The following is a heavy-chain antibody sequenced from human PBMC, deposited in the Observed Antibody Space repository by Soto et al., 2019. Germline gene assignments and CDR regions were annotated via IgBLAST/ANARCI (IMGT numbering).Heavy chain of an antibody. D-gene: IGHD4-17*01. Sequence: EVQLVESGGGLVQPGGSLRLSCAASGLIVSNSYMNWVRQAPGEGLEWVSILYSDGTTYYADSVKGRFTISRDNSQNTLYLQMHSLRADDTAVYYCARDTTVTTPTYFASWGQGTLVFVSS. CDR1: GLIVSNSY. CDR2: LYSDGTT. J-gene: IGHJ4*02. V-gene: IGHV3-66*01. CDR3: ARDTTVTTPTYFAS.